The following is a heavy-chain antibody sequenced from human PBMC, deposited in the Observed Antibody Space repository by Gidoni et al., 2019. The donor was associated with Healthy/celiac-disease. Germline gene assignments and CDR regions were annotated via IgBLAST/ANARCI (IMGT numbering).Heavy chain of an antibody. CDR1: GFTLSSYA. J-gene: IGHJ4*02. CDR2: ISGSGGST. CDR3: AKVHPGEGSSGCY. D-gene: IGHD6-19*01. Sequence: EVQLLESGGGLVQPGGSLRLSCAASGFTLSSYAMSWVRQAPGKGLEWVSAISGSGGSTYYGDSVKGRFTISRDNSKNTLYLQMNSLRAEDTAVYYCAKVHPGEGSSGCYWGQGTLVTVSS. V-gene: IGHV3-23*01.